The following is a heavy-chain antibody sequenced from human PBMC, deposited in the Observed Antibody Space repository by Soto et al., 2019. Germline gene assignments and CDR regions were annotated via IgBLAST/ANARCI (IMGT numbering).Heavy chain of an antibody. CDR3: ARAREPEYSSSIFFDY. J-gene: IGHJ4*01. CDR2: IYSAGST. Sequence: VELVETGGGLIQPGGSLRLSCAVSGLTVSRTQMSWVRQAPGKGLQWVSVIYSAGSTYYANAVKGRFTISRDISENKIFLELNGLTVDDTAVYYCARAREPEYSSSIFFDYWGRGTVVTVSS. V-gene: IGHV3-53*02. D-gene: IGHD6-6*01. CDR1: GLTVSRTQ.